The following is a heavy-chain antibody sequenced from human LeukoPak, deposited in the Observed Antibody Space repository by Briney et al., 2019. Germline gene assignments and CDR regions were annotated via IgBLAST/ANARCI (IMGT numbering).Heavy chain of an antibody. Sequence: PSETLSLTCTVSGGSISGDYWSWIRQPPGKGLEWIGYIYYSGSTNYNPSLKSRVTISVDTSKNQFSLKLRSVTAADTAVYYCVRHAGTLTTINYWGQGTLVTVSS. CDR3: VRHAGTLTTINY. D-gene: IGHD4-11*01. CDR1: GGSISGDY. J-gene: IGHJ4*02. CDR2: IYYSGST. V-gene: IGHV4-59*08.